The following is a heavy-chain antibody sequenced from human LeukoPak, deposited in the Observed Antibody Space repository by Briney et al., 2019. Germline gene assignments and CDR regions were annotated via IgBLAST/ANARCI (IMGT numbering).Heavy chain of an antibody. J-gene: IGHJ4*02. Sequence: PGRSLRLSCAASGFTFSTNGMHWLRQAPGKGLEWVAIISYDGSNKYYADSVKGRFTISRDNSKNTLYLQMTSLRAEDTAVYYCASGGPVTTYDFDYWGQGTLVTVSS. D-gene: IGHD4-17*01. CDR1: GFTFSTNG. V-gene: IGHV3-30*03. CDR3: ASGGPVTTYDFDY. CDR2: ISYDGSNK.